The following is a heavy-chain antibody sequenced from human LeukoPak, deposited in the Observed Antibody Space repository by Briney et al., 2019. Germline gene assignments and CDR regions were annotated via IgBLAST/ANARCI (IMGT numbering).Heavy chain of an antibody. J-gene: IGHJ3*02. V-gene: IGHV4-38-2*02. Sequence: PSETLSLTCTVSGYSISSGYYWGWIRQPPGKGLEWIGSIYHSGSTYYNPSLKSRVTISVDTSKNQFSLKLSSVTAADTAVYYCAGSFDAFDIWGQGTMVTVSS. CDR2: IYHSGST. CDR3: AGSFDAFDI. CDR1: GYSISSGYY.